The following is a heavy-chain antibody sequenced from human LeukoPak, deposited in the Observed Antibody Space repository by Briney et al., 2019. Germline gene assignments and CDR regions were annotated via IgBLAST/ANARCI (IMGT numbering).Heavy chain of an antibody. CDR2: IDKTTYPT. J-gene: IGHJ4*02. Sequence: GGSLRLSCAASEFIFSDYAMGWVRQAPGKGLEWVSTIDKTTYPTFYADSVKGRFTISRDNSKNTLYLQMNSLRTEDTAVYFCAKFEGATIPGWFNDYWGQGSLVTVSS. D-gene: IGHD6-19*01. CDR3: AKFEGATIPGWFNDY. V-gene: IGHV3-23*05. CDR1: EFIFSDYA.